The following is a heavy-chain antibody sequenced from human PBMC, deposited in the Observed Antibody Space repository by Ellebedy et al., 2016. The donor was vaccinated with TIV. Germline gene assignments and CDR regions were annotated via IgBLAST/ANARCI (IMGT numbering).Heavy chain of an antibody. CDR1: GSSISSGYY. Sequence: MPSETLSLTCSVSGSSISSGYYWGWIRQPPGQGLAWIGYIYFIGSSNYNTSLTIRVTMSVDPSKHQFSLKLSSVTAADTAVYYCVRWVGHFDFWGQGTLVTVSS. CDR3: VRWVGHFDF. D-gene: IGHD1-26*01. V-gene: IGHV4-61*01. J-gene: IGHJ4*02. CDR2: IYFIGSS.